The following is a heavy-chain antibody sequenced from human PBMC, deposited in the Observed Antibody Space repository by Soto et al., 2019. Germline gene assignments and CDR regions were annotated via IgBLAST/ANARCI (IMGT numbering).Heavy chain of an antibody. CDR1: GFTFSSYA. D-gene: IGHD3-22*01. V-gene: IGHV3-23*01. Sequence: GGSLRLSCAASGFTFSSYAMSWVRQAPGKGLEWVSAISGSGGSTYYADSVKGRFTISRDNSKNTLYLQMNSLRAEDTAVYYCAKGPYDSSGSPPFDYWGQGTLVTVSS. CDR3: AKGPYDSSGSPPFDY. J-gene: IGHJ4*02. CDR2: ISGSGGST.